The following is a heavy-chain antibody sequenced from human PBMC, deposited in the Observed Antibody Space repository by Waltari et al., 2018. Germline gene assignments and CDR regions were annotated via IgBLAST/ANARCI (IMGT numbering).Heavy chain of an antibody. J-gene: IGHJ4*02. CDR1: GGSIISGDYY. CDR2: IYFSGST. CDR3: AGRGRTTVTYYFDY. V-gene: IGHV4-30-4*08. D-gene: IGHD4-4*01. Sequence: QVQLQESGPGLVKPSQTLSLTCTVSGGSIISGDYYWSWIRQPPGKGLEWIGYIYFSGSTYYNPSLKSRVTISVDTSKNQFSLKLNSVTAADTAVYYCAGRGRTTVTYYFDYWGQGTLVTVSS.